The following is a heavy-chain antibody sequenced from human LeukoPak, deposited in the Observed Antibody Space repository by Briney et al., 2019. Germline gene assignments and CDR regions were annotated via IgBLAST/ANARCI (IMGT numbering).Heavy chain of an antibody. CDR2: ISHSGST. V-gene: IGHV4-38-2*01. Sequence: KPTETLSLTCAVYGGSFSGYYWGWIRQPPGKGLEWIGSISHSGSTYYNPSLKSRVTISVDTSKNQFSLKLGSVTAADTAVYYCARGYADNNSWYYFDYWGQGTLVTVSS. CDR1: GGSFSGYY. CDR3: ARGYADNNSWYYFDY. J-gene: IGHJ4*02. D-gene: IGHD6-13*01.